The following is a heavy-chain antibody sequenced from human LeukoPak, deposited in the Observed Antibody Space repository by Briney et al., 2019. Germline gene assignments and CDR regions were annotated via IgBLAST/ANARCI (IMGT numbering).Heavy chain of an antibody. D-gene: IGHD3-3*01. CDR3: ARGRYDFWSGYPSDY. Sequence: GASVKVSCKASGYTFTSYDINWVRQATGQGLEWMGWMNPNSGNTGYVQKFQGRVTMARNTSISTAYMELSSLRSEDTAVYYCARGRYDFWSGYPSDYWGQGTLVTVSS. CDR2: MNPNSGNT. CDR1: GYTFTSYD. J-gene: IGHJ4*02. V-gene: IGHV1-8*01.